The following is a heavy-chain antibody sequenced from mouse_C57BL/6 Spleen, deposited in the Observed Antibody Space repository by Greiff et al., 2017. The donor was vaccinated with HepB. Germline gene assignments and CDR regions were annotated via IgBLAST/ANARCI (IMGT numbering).Heavy chain of an antibody. CDR1: GYSITSGYY. CDR3: ARGRDFDY. V-gene: IGHV3-6*01. CDR2: ISYDGSN. Sequence: EVQLQESGPGLVKPSQSLSLTCSVTGYSITSGYYWNWIRQFLGNKLEWMGYISYDGSNNYNPSLKNRISITRDTSKNQFFLKLNSVTTEDTATYYCARGRDFDYWGQGTTLTVSS. J-gene: IGHJ2*01.